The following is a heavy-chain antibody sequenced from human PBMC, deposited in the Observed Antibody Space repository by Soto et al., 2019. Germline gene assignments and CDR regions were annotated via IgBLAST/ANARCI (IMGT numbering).Heavy chain of an antibody. J-gene: IGHJ4*02. Sequence: QVQLVQSGAEVKKPGSSVKVSCKASGGTFSSYTISWVRQAPGPGREWMGRIIPILGIPNYAQKCQGRVTITADKSTSTAYMELSSLRSEDTAVYYCAIDGSGTYYYPGYWGQGTLVTVSS. CDR1: GGTFSSYT. V-gene: IGHV1-69*02. CDR3: AIDGSGTYYYPGY. CDR2: IIPILGIP. D-gene: IGHD3-10*01.